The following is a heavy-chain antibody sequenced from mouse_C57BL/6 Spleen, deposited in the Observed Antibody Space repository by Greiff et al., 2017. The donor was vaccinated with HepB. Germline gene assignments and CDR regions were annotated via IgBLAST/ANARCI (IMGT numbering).Heavy chain of an antibody. D-gene: IGHD2-4*01. J-gene: IGHJ1*03. CDR2: ISYSGST. CDR3: ARYRTQIYYDYDGYFDV. CDR1: GYSITSDY. V-gene: IGHV3-8*01. Sequence: EVKVVESGPGLAKPSQTLSLTCSVTGYSITSDYWNWIRKFPGNKLEYMGYISYSGSTYYNPSLKSRISITRDTSKNQYYLQLNSVTTEDTATYYCARYRTQIYYDYDGYFDVWGTGTTVTVSS.